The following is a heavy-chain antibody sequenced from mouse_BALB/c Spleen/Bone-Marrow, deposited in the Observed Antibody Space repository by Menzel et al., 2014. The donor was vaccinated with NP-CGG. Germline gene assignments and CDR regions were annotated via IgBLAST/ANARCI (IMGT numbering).Heavy chain of an antibody. Sequence: EVKLMESGPGLVKPSQSLSLPCSVTGYSITNGYYWNWIRQFPGNKLEWMAYITYDGSSDYNPSLKNRISITRDTSKNQFFLKLNSVTTEDTSTYYCAMGHYAMDYWGQGTSVTVSS. CDR1: GYSITNGYY. J-gene: IGHJ4*01. V-gene: IGHV3-6*02. CDR3: AMGHYAMDY. CDR2: ITYDGSS.